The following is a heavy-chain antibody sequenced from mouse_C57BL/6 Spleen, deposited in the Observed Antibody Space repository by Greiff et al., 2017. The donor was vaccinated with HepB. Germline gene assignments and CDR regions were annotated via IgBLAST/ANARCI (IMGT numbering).Heavy chain of an antibody. V-gene: IGHV1-39*01. CDR2: INPNYGTT. CDR3: AAVYYSNYDWYFDV. D-gene: IGHD2-5*01. J-gene: IGHJ1*03. CDR1: GYSFTDYN. Sequence: EVQLQQSGPELVKPGASVKISCKASGYSFTDYNMNWAKQSNGKSLEWIGVINPNYGTTSYNQKFKGKATLTVDQSSSTAYMQLNSLTSEDSAVYYCAAVYYSNYDWYFDVWGTGTTVTVSS.